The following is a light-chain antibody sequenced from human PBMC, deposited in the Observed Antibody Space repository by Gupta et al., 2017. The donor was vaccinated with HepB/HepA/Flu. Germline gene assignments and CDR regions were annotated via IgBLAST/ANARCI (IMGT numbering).Light chain of an antibody. V-gene: IGKV3-20*01. CDR2: GAS. J-gene: IGKJ2*04. CDR1: QSVSSSY. Sequence: DIVLTLSPRTLSLSPGERPTLSCRASQSVSSSYLARYQQKPGQAPRLLIYGASSRATGIPDRGRGSGSGTDFTLTISRLEPEDFAVYYCQQYGSSPMCSFGQGTKLEIK. CDR3: QQYGSSPMCS.